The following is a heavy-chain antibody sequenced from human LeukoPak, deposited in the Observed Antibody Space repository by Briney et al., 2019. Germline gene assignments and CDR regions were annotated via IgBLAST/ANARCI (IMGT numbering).Heavy chain of an antibody. Sequence: ASVKVSCKASGYTFTGYYMHWVRQAPGQGLEWMGWINPHSGDTKYAQNFQGRVTMTRDTSINTAYMDLSRLKSDDTAVYYCARGPGYSGSYWDFDYWGQGTLVTVSS. D-gene: IGHD1-26*01. V-gene: IGHV1-2*02. CDR3: ARGPGYSGSYWDFDY. CDR1: GYTFTGYY. J-gene: IGHJ4*02. CDR2: INPHSGDT.